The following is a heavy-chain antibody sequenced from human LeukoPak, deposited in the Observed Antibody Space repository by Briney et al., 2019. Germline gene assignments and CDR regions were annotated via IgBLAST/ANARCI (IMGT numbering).Heavy chain of an antibody. CDR3: ARDEYYDILTGYSSDERHGFDY. Sequence: ASVKVSFKASGYTFTGYYMHWVRQAPGQGLEWMGWINPNSGGTNYAQKFQGRVTMTRDTSISTAYMELSRLRSDDTAVFYCARDEYYDILTGYSSDERHGFDYWGQGTLVTVSS. V-gene: IGHV1-2*02. J-gene: IGHJ4*02. CDR1: GYTFTGYY. D-gene: IGHD3-9*01. CDR2: INPNSGGT.